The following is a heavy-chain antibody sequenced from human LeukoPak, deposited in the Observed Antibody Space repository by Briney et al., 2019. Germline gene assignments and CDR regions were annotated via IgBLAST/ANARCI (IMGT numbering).Heavy chain of an antibody. CDR1: GFTFSDYY. Sequence: GGSLRFSCAASGFTFSDYYMSWIRQAPGKGLEWVSYISSSGSTIYYADSVKGRFTISRDNAKNSLYLQMNSLRAEDTAVYYCARTQKSITMIVVVITHFDYWGQGTLVTVSS. CDR3: ARTQKSITMIVVVITHFDY. V-gene: IGHV3-11*01. D-gene: IGHD3-22*01. CDR2: ISSSGSTI. J-gene: IGHJ4*02.